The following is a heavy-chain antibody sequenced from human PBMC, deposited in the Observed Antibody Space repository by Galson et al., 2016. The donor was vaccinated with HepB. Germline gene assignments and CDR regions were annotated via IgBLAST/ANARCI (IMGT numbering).Heavy chain of an antibody. V-gene: IGHV1-18*01. CDR3: ARDPRKIRYQLLEIYYYYYAMDV. CDR2: ISAYNGNT. J-gene: IGHJ6*02. D-gene: IGHD2-2*01. Sequence: QSGAEVKKPGASVKVSCKASGYTFTTYGISWVRQAPGQGLEWMGWISAYNGNTNYAPKLQGRVTMTTDTSTSTAYMELRSLRSDDTAVYYCARDPRKIRYQLLEIYYYYYAMDVWGQGTTVTVSS. CDR1: GYTFTTYG.